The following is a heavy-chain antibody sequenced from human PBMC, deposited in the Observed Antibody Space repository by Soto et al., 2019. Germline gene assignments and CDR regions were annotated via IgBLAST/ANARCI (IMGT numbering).Heavy chain of an antibody. D-gene: IGHD6-13*01. Sequence: ASVKVSCKASGYTFTGYYMHWVRQAPGQGLEWMGWINPNSGGTNYAQKFQGWVTMTRDTSISTAYMELSRLRSDDTAVYYCARARSWSARSGGMDVWGQGTTVTVSS. CDR1: GYTFTGYY. J-gene: IGHJ6*02. CDR2: INPNSGGT. V-gene: IGHV1-2*04. CDR3: ARARSWSARSGGMDV.